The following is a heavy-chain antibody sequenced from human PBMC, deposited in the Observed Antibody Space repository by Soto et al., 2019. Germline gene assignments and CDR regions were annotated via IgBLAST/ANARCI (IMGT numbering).Heavy chain of an antibody. D-gene: IGHD1-26*01. CDR3: ARAPSQWETTLDY. J-gene: IGHJ4*02. Sequence: GAPVKVSFKASGYTFTGYHIHWVRQAPGQGLEWMGWINPKSGGTNYAQKFQGRVPMTRDTSITTAYMELSMLRSDDTAGYYCARAPSQWETTLDYWGRGTLVTAPQ. CDR1: GYTFTGYH. CDR2: INPKSGGT. V-gene: IGHV1-2*02.